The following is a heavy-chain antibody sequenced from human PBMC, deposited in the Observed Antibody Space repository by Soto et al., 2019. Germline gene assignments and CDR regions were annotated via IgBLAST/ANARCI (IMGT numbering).Heavy chain of an antibody. CDR2: IYWDDDK. CDR1: GFSLDTSGVG. D-gene: IGHD5-18*01. J-gene: IGHJ4*02. Sequence: QITLKESGPTLVKPTQTLTLTCTFSGFSLDTSGVGVGWIRQPPGKALEWLALIYWDDDKRYSPSLKSRLTITKDTSKNQVVLTMTNVDPVDTATYYCAHTGGGLWGTAMAPQDYWGQGTLVTVSS. V-gene: IGHV2-5*02. CDR3: AHTGGGLWGTAMAPQDY.